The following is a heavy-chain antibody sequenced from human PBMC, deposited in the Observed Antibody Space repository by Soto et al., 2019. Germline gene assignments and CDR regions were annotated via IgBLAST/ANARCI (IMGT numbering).Heavy chain of an antibody. CDR3: GSNMDYENYAMDV. J-gene: IGHJ6*02. CDR2: IWYDGSNT. D-gene: IGHD3-16*01. V-gene: IGHV3-33*03. Sequence: PGWSLRLCFAASGFTFSDYGMHWVRQAPGKGLEWVAVIWYDGSNTYYAYSVKGRFTISRDNSKNILCLQMNSLRAEDTAAYYCGSNMDYENYAMDVSRQGTTVTVSS. CDR1: GFTFSDYG.